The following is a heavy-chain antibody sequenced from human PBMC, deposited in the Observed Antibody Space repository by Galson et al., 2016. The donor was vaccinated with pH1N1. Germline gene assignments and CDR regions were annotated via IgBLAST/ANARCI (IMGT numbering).Heavy chain of an antibody. CDR1: GFTFSNYW. V-gene: IGHV3-7*01. CDR3: ARAIGSRSSY. CDR2: IKEDGNEK. J-gene: IGHJ4*02. Sequence: SLRLSCAASGFTFSNYWMHWVRQVPGKGLEWVASIKEDGNEKYYVDSVRGRFTISRDNAKNSLYLQMNSLRDEDTALYYCARAIGSRSSYWGQGTLVTVSS. D-gene: IGHD3-16*02.